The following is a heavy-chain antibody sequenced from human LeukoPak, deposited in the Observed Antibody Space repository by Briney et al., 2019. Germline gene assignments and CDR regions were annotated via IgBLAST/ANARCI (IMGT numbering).Heavy chain of an antibody. V-gene: IGHV3-69-1*02. CDR3: TREQDREAAATVIGDY. Sequence: GGSLRLSCVASGFTFSLFEMNWVRQAPGKGLEWISHISTRTYIAYADSVRGRFTVSRDNAKNSLYLQMNSLRADDTALYYCTREQDREAAATVIGDYWGQGVLVTVSS. CDR1: GFTFSLFE. CDR2: ISTRTYI. D-gene: IGHD2-15*01. J-gene: IGHJ4*02.